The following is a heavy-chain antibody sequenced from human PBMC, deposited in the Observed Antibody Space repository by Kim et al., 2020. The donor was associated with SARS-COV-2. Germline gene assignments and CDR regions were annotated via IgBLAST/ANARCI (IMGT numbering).Heavy chain of an antibody. Sequence: FQDRVTITRDTSASSAYMELSSLRSEDTAIYYCARGGGSSGRTQDGMDVWGQGTTVTVSS. V-gene: IGHV1-3*01. CDR3: ARGGGSSGRTQDGMDV. D-gene: IGHD3-10*01. J-gene: IGHJ6*02.